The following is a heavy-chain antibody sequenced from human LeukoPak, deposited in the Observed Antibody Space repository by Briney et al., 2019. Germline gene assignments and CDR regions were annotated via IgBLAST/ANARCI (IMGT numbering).Heavy chain of an antibody. J-gene: IGHJ4*02. D-gene: IGHD2-15*01. V-gene: IGHV3-74*01. CDR3: ARGYCSGGSCYMGGWDY. Sequence: PGGSLRLSCAASGFTFSSYWMHWVRQAPGKGLVWVSRINSDGSSTSYADSVKGRFTISRDNAKNTLYLQMNSLRAEDTAVYYCARGYCSGGSCYMGGWDYWGQGTLVTVSS. CDR1: GFTFSSYW. CDR2: INSDGSST.